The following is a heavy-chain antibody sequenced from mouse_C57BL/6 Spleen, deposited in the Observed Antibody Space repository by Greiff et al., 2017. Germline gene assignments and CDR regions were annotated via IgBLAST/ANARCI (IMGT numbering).Heavy chain of an antibody. V-gene: IGHV3-1*01. Sequence: EVKLQESGPGMVKPSQSLSLTCTVTGYSITSGYDWHWIRHFPGNKLEWMGYISYSVSTNYNPSLKSRISITHDTSKNHFFLKLNSVTTEDTATYYCARGGNYNAMDYWGQGTSVTVSS. CDR2: ISYSVST. D-gene: IGHD2-1*01. J-gene: IGHJ4*01. CDR3: ARGGNYNAMDY. CDR1: GYSITSGYD.